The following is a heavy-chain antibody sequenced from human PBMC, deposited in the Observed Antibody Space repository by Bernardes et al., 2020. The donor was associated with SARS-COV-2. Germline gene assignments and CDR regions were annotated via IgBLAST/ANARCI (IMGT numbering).Heavy chain of an antibody. Sequence: GGSLRLSCAASGFTLDDYAMHWVRQAPGKGLEWVSGIGWNSGSIGYADSVKGRFTISRDNAKKLLYLQMNSLRAEDTALYYCAKLSGYSYGHFDYWGQGTLVTVSS. J-gene: IGHJ4*02. CDR1: GFTLDDYA. D-gene: IGHD5-18*01. V-gene: IGHV3-9*01. CDR2: IGWNSGSI. CDR3: AKLSGYSYGHFDY.